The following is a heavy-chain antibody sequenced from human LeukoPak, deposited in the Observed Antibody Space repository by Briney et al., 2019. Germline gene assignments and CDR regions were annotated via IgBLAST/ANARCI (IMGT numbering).Heavy chain of an antibody. D-gene: IGHD6-19*01. CDR1: GGSISSYY. V-gene: IGHV4-4*07. J-gene: IGHJ4*02. CDR2: IYTSGST. CDR3: ARSLSSGWFPFDY. Sequence: SETLSLTCTVSGGSISSYYRSWIRQPAGKGLEWIGRIYTSGSTNYNPSLKSRVTMSVDTSKNQFSLKQNSVTAADTAVYYCARSLSSGWFPFDYWGQGTLVTVSS.